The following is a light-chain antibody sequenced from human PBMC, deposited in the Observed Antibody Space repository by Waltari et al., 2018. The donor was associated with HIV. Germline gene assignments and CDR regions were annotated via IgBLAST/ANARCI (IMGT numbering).Light chain of an antibody. J-gene: IGLJ2*01. CDR1: SSNIGSYT. CDR2: ANH. V-gene: IGLV1-44*01. CDR3: ATWDASLSGPV. Sequence: QSELPQPPSASGTPGQRVTISCSGSSSNIGSYTLTWYQQLPGTAPKLLIYANHQRPSGVPDRFSGSQSDTSASLAIGGLQSEDEADYYCATWDASLSGPVFGGGTKLTVL.